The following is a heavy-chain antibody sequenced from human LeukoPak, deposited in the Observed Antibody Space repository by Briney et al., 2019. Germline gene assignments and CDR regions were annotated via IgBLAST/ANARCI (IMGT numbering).Heavy chain of an antibody. CDR2: IYTSGST. CDR1: GGSIGDYY. J-gene: IGHJ4*02. V-gene: IGHV4-4*07. CDR3: AREVDCSSTSCYDY. D-gene: IGHD2-2*01. Sequence: PSETLSLTCTVSGGSIGDYYWSWVRQTPGKGLEWIGRIYTSGSTNYNPSLKSRVTMSVDTSKNQFSLKLSSVTAADTAVYYCAREVDCSSTSCYDYWGQGTLVTVSS.